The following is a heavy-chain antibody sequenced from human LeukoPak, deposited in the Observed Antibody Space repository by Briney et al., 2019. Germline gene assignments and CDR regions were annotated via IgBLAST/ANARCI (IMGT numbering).Heavy chain of an antibody. Sequence: PGGSLRLSCAASGFIFSAYGMHWVRQGPGEGLEWVAYIRHDESRIFYADFVKGRFTISRDDSKNTLYLQMHSLTNEDTGLYYCARPVIPSAYQETYYMDVWGKGTTVTVS. CDR1: GFIFSAYG. CDR3: ARPVIPSAYQETYYMDV. V-gene: IGHV3-30*02. J-gene: IGHJ6*03. CDR2: IRHDESRI. D-gene: IGHD3-16*01.